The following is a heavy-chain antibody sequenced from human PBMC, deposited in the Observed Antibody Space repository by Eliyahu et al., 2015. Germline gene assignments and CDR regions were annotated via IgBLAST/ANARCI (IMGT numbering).Heavy chain of an antibody. Sequence: KPGSSVKVSCKASGGTFSSYTIDWVRQAPGQGLEWMGGIIPMFGTAKYAQKFQGRVTIAADESTSTAYMELRSLRSEDTAVYYCARGPETQSAYYYNYWGQGTLVSVSS. D-gene: IGHD3-22*01. V-gene: IGHV1-69*01. CDR2: IIPMFGTA. CDR3: ARGPETQSAYYYNY. CDR1: GGTFSSYT. J-gene: IGHJ4*02.